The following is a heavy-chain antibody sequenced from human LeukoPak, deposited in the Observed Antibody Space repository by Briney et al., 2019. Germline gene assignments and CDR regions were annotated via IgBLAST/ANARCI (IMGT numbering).Heavy chain of an antibody. J-gene: IGHJ5*02. CDR1: GFTFSDDP. CDR3: AKDLPNWAIDR. CDR2: INNGGSLI. V-gene: IGHV3-48*01. Sequence: GGSLRLSGVASGFTFSDDPVNWVRQTPGKGLEWVSYINNGGSLILYSDSVKGRFSISRDDARKSLYLQMNSLRAEDTALYYCAKDLPNWAIDRWGQGTQVTVSS. D-gene: IGHD2-21*01.